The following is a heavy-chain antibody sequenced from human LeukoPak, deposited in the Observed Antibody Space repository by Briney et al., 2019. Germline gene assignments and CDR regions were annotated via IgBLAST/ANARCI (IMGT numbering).Heavy chain of an antibody. J-gene: IGHJ4*02. CDR3: ARDHIWSFDY. Sequence: GGSLRLSCAASGFTFSDYSMSWVRQAPGKVLEWISYTRSSIIQYADSVKGRFTISRDDAKNSLYLQMNSLRDEGTAVYYCARDHIWSFDYWGQGTLVTVSA. D-gene: IGHD3-3*02. V-gene: IGHV3-48*02. CDR1: GFTFSDYS. CDR2: TRSSII.